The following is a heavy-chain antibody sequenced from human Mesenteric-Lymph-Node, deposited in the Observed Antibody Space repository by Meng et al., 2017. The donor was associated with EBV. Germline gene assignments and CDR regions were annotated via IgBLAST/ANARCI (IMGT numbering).Heavy chain of an antibody. CDR2: IYHSGST. J-gene: IGHJ4*02. Sequence: VKLQESGTGVVKPSDTRSLTCNVSGVSINSFYWSWIRQPPGKGLEWIGYIYHSGSTNYNPSLKSRVTMSVDMSKNQFSLKLSSVTAADTAVYYCARGEVFDSWGQGTLVTVSS. CDR3: ARGEVFDS. V-gene: IGHV4-59*07. CDR1: GVSINSFY.